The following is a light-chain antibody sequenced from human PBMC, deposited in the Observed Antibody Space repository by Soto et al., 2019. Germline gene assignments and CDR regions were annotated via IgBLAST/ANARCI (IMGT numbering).Light chain of an antibody. CDR1: QSVSSY. J-gene: IGKJ1*01. CDR2: GAS. CDR3: QQYNNWPWT. Sequence: EIVLTQSPATLSLSPGERATLSCRASQSVSSYLAWYQQKPGQAPRLLIQGASTRATGTPARFSGSGSGTEFTLTISSLQSEDFAVYYCQQYNNWPWTFGQGTKVDI. V-gene: IGKV3-15*01.